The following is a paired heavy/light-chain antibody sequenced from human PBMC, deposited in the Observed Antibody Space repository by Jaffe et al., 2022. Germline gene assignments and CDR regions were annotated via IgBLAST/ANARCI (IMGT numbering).Heavy chain of an antibody. CDR2: IDLYGNI. J-gene: IGHJ4*01. Sequence: LQLQESGSRLVKPSQTLSLTCGLTGGSITSGGYSWNWIRQSPGKGLEWLGFIDLYGNIYDNPSLDSRITFSIDISRNEFSLNLTSVTAADTAMYYCVRQASGCSGGPCYVFYFDSWGPGIGVSVSS. D-gene: IGHD2-15*01. CDR3: VRQASGCSGGPCYVFYFDS. V-gene: IGHV4-30-2*06. CDR1: GGSITSGGYS.
Light chain of an antibody. CDR1: HEIGKS. J-gene: IGKJ2*01. Sequence: DIQMIQSPPSLSASVGDRVALTCQASHEIGKSLNWYRQYPGKAPKLLINTASRAERGVPSRFSGGGSGTNFSLTIINLQPEDIATYYCQQYATFPYTFGQGSKLDLK. V-gene: IGKV1-33*01. CDR2: TAS. CDR3: QQYATFPYT.